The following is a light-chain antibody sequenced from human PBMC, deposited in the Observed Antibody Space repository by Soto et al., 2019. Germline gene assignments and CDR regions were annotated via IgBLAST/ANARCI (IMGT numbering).Light chain of an antibody. CDR1: QDISTY. J-gene: IGKJ4*01. CDR3: QKYDNAPLT. Sequence: DIQMTQAPSSLSASVGDRVTITCRARQDISTYLAWYQEKQGKVPKLLISAAYTLQSGVPPRSSGSGSGTDFTHTISSLRPEDVATYYCQKYDNAPLTFGGGTQVEMK. V-gene: IGKV1-27*01. CDR2: AAY.